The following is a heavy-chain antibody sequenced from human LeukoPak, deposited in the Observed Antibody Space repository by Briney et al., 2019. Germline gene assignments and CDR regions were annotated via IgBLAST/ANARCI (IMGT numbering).Heavy chain of an antibody. D-gene: IGHD3-3*01. J-gene: IGHJ4*02. Sequence: GGSLRLSCAASGFTFSSYAMSWVRQAPGKGLEWVSAISGSGGSTYYADSVKGRFTISRDNSKNTLYLQMNSLRAEDTAVYYCARDFWSGENFDYWGQGTLVTVSS. CDR2: ISGSGGST. CDR3: ARDFWSGENFDY. V-gene: IGHV3-23*01. CDR1: GFTFSSYA.